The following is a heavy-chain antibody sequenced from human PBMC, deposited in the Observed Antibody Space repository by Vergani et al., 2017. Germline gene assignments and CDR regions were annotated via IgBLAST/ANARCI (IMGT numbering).Heavy chain of an antibody. J-gene: IGHJ4*02. V-gene: IGHV3-30-3*01. CDR3: ARDRSPRTTVVTPLDY. D-gene: IGHD4-23*01. CDR2: ISYDGSNK. Sequence: QVQLVESGGGVVQPGRSLRLSCAASGFTFSSYAMHWVRQAPGKGLEWVAVISYDGSNKYYADSVKGRLTISRDNSKNTRYLQMNSLRAEDTAVYYCARDRSPRTTVVTPLDYGGQGTLVTVTS. CDR1: GFTFSSYA.